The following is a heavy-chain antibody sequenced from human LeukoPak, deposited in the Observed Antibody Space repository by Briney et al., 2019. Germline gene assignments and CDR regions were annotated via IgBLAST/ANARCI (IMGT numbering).Heavy chain of an antibody. CDR3: ARSPYDLLTGTTWHLFDY. V-gene: IGHV3-48*02. Sequence: PWGSLRLSCAASGFSFSSSHMNWVRQAPGKGLEWVSYISSGSSDIYYTDSVKGRFPISRDHAKNSLYLQMNILRDEDTAVYYCARSPYDLLTGTTWHLFDYWGQGTVVAVSS. CDR2: ISSGSSDI. J-gene: IGHJ4*02. CDR1: GFSFSSSH. D-gene: IGHD3-9*01.